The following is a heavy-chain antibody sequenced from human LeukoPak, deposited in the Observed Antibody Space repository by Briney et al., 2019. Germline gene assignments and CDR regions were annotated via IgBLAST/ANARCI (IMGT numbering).Heavy chain of an antibody. V-gene: IGHV4-59*01. D-gene: IGHD4-17*01. J-gene: IGHJ4*02. Sequence: SETLSLTCTVSGGSISSYYWSWTRQPPGKGLEWTGYIYYSGSTNYNPSLKSRVTISVDTSKNQFSLKLSSVTAADTAVYYCARVSPPYGDYIDYWGQGTLVTVSS. CDR2: IYYSGST. CDR3: ARVSPPYGDYIDY. CDR1: GGSISSYY.